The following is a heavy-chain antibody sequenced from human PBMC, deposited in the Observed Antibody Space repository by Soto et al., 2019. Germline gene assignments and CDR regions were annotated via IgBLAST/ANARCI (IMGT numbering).Heavy chain of an antibody. CDR1: GASISGYH. D-gene: IGHD3-10*01. CDR3: ARHQDYGSGSYYRYGMDV. J-gene: IGHJ6*02. CDR2: ISYSGAT. Sequence: SETLSLTCTVSGASISGYHWSWIRQFPGKGLECLGYISYSGATNYNPSLKSRVTISVDTSKNQFSLKMSSVTAADTAVYYCARHQDYGSGSYYRYGMDVWGQGTTVTVSS. V-gene: IGHV4-59*08.